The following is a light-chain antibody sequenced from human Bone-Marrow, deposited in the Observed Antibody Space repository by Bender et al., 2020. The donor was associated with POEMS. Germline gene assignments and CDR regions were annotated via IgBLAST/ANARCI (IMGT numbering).Light chain of an antibody. CDR2: EVR. V-gene: IGLV2-14*03. CDR3: SSYTSTTSYV. J-gene: IGLJ1*01. CDR1: SSDIGRYNY. Sequence: QSALTQPASVSGSPGQSITISCTGTSSDIGRYNYVSWYQQVPDSTPKLLISEVRHRPSGVSARFSGSKSGNTASLHISGLQADDEADYYCSSYTSTTSYVFGTGTKVTVL.